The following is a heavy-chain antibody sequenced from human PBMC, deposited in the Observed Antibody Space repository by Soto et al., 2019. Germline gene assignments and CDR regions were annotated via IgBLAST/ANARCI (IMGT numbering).Heavy chain of an antibody. CDR3: ARKARIMITFGGELDV. D-gene: IGHD3-16*01. CDR1: GGSISSYY. CDR2: IYYSGST. J-gene: IGHJ6*04. Sequence: PSETLSLTCTVSGGSISSYYWSWIRQPPGKGLEWIGYIYYSGSTNYNPSLKSRVTISVDTSKNQFSLKLSSVTAADTAVYYCARKARIMITFGGELDVWAKGPRSPSPQ. V-gene: IGHV4-59*08.